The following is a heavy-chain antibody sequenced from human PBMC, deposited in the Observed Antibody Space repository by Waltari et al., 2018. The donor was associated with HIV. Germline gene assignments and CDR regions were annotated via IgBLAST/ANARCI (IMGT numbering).Heavy chain of an antibody. CDR3: ARAGRSFGSQPKTFDS. D-gene: IGHD3-10*01. CDR2: INYSGAA. CDR1: GGSITSTNNY. J-gene: IGHJ3*02. V-gene: IGHV4-39*01. Sequence: QLQLRESGPALAGASEALSLTCFVSGGSITSTNNYWGWIRQPPGEGLEWLGSINYSGAAYFGPSLKSRVTRSVGTSKNQCSLKLSTVTATDAAVYFCARAGRSFGSQPKTFDSWGPGTRVTGSS.